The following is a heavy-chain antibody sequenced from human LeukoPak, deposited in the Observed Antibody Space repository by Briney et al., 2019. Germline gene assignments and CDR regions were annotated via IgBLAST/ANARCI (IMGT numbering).Heavy chain of an antibody. CDR1: EYTFAGYY. CDR2: IDPNSGRT. J-gene: IGHJ5*02. CDR3: ARSNGRWDLLGNWFDP. V-gene: IGHV1-2*02. Sequence: ASVKVSCKASEYTFAGYYMLWVRQAPGQGLEWMGWIDPNSGRTESAQKFQGRVSLTRDTSISTAYMELSGLTSDDTAVYYCARSNGRWDLLGNWFDPWGQGTQVTVSS. D-gene: IGHD1-26*01.